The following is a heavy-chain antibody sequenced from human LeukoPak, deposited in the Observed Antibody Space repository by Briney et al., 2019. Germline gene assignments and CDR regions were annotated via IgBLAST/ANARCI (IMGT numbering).Heavy chain of an antibody. CDR2: INHSGST. D-gene: IGHD3-10*01. V-gene: IGHV4-34*01. CDR3: ARDHYGSGSSGFDP. Sequence: SETLSLTCAVYGGSFSGYYWSWIRQPPGKGLEWIGEINHSGSTNYNPSLKSRVTISVDTSKNQFSLKLSSVTAADTAVYYCARDHYGSGSSGFDPWGQGTLVTVSS. J-gene: IGHJ5*02. CDR1: GGSFSGYY.